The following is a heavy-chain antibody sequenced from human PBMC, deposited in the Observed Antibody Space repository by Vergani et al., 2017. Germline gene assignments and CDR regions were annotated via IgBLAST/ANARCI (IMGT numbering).Heavy chain of an antibody. Sequence: QVHVQESGPELVKLSQTLSLTCTVSGASISSGAYYWTWLRQHPQKGLEWLGFIYYSGSTYYNPSLKGRVTISLDSSKNQFSLKLTSVTAADTAVYYCARDCPGGGGDCSAGWCFDLWGRGTLVTVSS. J-gene: IGHJ2*01. CDR1: GASISSGAYY. CDR2: IYYSGST. D-gene: IGHD2-21*02. V-gene: IGHV4-31*03. CDR3: ARDCPGGGGDCSAGWCFDL.